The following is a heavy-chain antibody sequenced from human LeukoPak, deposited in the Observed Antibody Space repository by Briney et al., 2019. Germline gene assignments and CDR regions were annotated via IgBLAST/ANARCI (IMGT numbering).Heavy chain of an antibody. J-gene: IGHJ4*02. CDR3: AKDFFQLPQAYFDQ. D-gene: IGHD2-2*01. CDR2: IKQDGSEK. Sequence: GGSLRLSCAASGFTFSSYWMSWVRQAPGKGLEWVANIKQDGSEKYYVDSVKGRFTISRDNAKNSLYLQMNSLRAEDTAVYYCAKDFFQLPQAYFDQWGQGTLVTVPS. CDR1: GFTFSSYW. V-gene: IGHV3-7*01.